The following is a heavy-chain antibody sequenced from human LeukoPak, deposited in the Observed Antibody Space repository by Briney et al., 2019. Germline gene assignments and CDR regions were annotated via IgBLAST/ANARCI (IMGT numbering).Heavy chain of an antibody. CDR3: ARGGQLWQPIDY. V-gene: IGHV4-59*01. D-gene: IGHD5-18*01. J-gene: IGHJ4*02. CDR1: GGSISSYY. Sequence: PSETLSLTCTVSGGSISSYYWSWIRQPPGKGLEWIGYIYYSESTNYNPSLKSRVTISVDTSKNQFSLKLSSVTAADTAVYYCARGGQLWQPIDYWGQGTLVTVSS. CDR2: IYYSEST.